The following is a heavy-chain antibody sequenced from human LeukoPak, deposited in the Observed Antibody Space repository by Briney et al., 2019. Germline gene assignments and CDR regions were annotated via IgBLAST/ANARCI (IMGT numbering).Heavy chain of an antibody. CDR1: GYTFTGYY. CDR3: ARDVDHYDITGKGLVDI. D-gene: IGHD3-22*01. V-gene: IGHV1-2*02. Sequence: ASVKVSCKASGYTFTGYYMHWVRQAPGQGLEWMGWINPNRGGTNYAQKFQGRVTMTRDTSISTAYMELSRLRSDGTAVYYCARDVDHYDITGKGLVDIWGQGTMVTVSS. J-gene: IGHJ3*02. CDR2: INPNRGGT.